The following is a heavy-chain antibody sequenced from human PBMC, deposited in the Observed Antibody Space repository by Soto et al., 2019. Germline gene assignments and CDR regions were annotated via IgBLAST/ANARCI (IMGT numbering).Heavy chain of an antibody. CDR2: ISNSGSAT. Sequence: QVQLVESGGGLVKPGGSLRLSCAASGFTFSDYYMNWIRQAPGKGLEWVSYISNSGSATFYADSVKGRFTISRDNAKNSLYLQMNSLRAEDSAVYYCASDGFLGGTVKYYFDYWGQGTLVTVSS. CDR3: ASDGFLGGTVKYYFDY. V-gene: IGHV3-11*01. J-gene: IGHJ4*02. D-gene: IGHD1-1*01. CDR1: GFTFSDYY.